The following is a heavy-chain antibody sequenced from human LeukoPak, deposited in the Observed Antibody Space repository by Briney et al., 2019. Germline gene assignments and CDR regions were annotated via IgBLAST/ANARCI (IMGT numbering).Heavy chain of an antibody. Sequence: PSETLSLTCTVSGGSLSSGSDYWSWIRQSAGKGLEWIGRIYTSGSTNYNPSLKSRVTMSVDTSKNQFSLKLSSVTAADTAVYYCARDSYYYDSSPQGFDPWGQGTLVTVSS. V-gene: IGHV4-61*02. CDR2: IYTSGST. CDR3: ARDSYYYDSSPQGFDP. J-gene: IGHJ5*02. D-gene: IGHD3-22*01. CDR1: GGSLSSGSDY.